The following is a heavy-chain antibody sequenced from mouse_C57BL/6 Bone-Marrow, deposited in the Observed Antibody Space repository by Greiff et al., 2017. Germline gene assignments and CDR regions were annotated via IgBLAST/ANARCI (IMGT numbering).Heavy chain of an antibody. CDR3: TREGDSERFAN. J-gene: IGHJ3*01. D-gene: IGHD3-3*01. Sequence: EVKLMESGAGLVKPGGSLKLSCAASGFTFSSYAMSWVRQTPEKRLEWVASNSSGGDYIYYADTVKGRFTISRDNARNPLYLQMRSLKSEEPAKYYCTREGDSERFANWGQGTLVTVSA. CDR1: GFTFSSYA. CDR2: NSSGGDYI. V-gene: IGHV5-9-1*02.